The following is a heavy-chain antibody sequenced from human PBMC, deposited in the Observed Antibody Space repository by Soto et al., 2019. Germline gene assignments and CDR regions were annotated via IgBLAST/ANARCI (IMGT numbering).Heavy chain of an antibody. V-gene: IGHV1-69*13. CDR1: GGTFSSYA. Sequence: SVKVSCKASGGTFSSYAISWVRQAPGQGLEWMGGIIPIFGTANYAQKFQGRVTITADEFTSTAYMELSSLRSEDTAVYYCARVDVVVVAATYPSYYYYYGMDVWGQGTTVTVSS. CDR3: ARVDVVVVAATYPSYYYYYGMDV. J-gene: IGHJ6*02. D-gene: IGHD2-15*01. CDR2: IIPIFGTA.